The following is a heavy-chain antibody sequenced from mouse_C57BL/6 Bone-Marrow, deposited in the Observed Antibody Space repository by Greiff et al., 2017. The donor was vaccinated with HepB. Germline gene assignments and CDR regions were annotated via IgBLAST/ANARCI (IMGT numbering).Heavy chain of an antibody. CDR2: IWSGGST. D-gene: IGHD1-1*01. V-gene: IGHV2-2*01. CDR1: GFSLTSYG. CDR3: ARRPVDFDV. Sequence: QVQLKESGPGLVQPSQSLSITCTVSGFSLTSYGVHWVRQSPGKGLEWLGVIWSGGSTDYNAAFISRLSISKDNSKSQVFFKMNSLQTDDTARYYCARRPVDFDVWGTGTTVTVSS. J-gene: IGHJ1*03.